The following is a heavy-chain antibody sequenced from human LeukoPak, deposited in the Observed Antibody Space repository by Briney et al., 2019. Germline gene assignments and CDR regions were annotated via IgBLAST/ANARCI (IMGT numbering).Heavy chain of an antibody. V-gene: IGHV3-21*01. CDR1: GFTLSDYS. Sequence: GRSLRLSCAASGFTLSDYSMNWVRQAPGKGLEWVSSISSSSSNIYYADSVKGRFTISRDNAKNSLYVEMNSRRAEDTAVYYCARACARTNCYTEDWGEGTLVTVSS. CDR3: ARACARTNCYTED. CDR2: ISSSSSNI. D-gene: IGHD2-2*01. J-gene: IGHJ4*02.